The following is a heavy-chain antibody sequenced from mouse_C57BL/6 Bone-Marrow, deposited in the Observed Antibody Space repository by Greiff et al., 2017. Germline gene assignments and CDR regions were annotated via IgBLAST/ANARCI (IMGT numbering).Heavy chain of an antibody. J-gene: IGHJ1*03. D-gene: IGHD3-3*01. V-gene: IGHV1-59*01. CDR3: ARRGTWRYFDV. Sequence: QVQLQQSGAELVRPGTSVKLSCKASGYTFTSYWMHWVKQRPGQGLEWIGVIDPSDSYTNYNQKFKGKATLTVDTSSSTAYMQLSSLTSEDSAVYYGARRGTWRYFDVWGTGTTVTVSS. CDR1: GYTFTSYW. CDR2: IDPSDSYT.